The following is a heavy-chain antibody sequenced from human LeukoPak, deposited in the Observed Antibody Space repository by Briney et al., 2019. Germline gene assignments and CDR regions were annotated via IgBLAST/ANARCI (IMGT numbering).Heavy chain of an antibody. CDR1: RLTVSSNY. J-gene: IGHJ4*02. Sequence: PGGSLRLSCAASRLTVSSNYMSWVRQAPGKGLEWVSIIYSGNITYYADSVKGRFTISRDNSKNTLYLQMSSLRADDTAVYYCARGRTTTFGVVIVPFDYWGQGTLVTVSS. CDR2: IYSGNIT. V-gene: IGHV3-53*01. CDR3: ARGRTTTFGVVIVPFDY. D-gene: IGHD3-3*01.